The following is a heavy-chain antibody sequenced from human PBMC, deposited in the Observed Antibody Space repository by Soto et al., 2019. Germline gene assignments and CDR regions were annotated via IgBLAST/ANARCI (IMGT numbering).Heavy chain of an antibody. CDR2: ISDSDNAT. CDR3: AKGVSSSAWSASDN. J-gene: IGHJ4*02. CDR1: GFTFSSYA. Sequence: EVQLLESGGGLVQPGGSLRLSCAASGFTFSSYAMTWVRQAPGKGLEWVSVISDSDNATYYADSVKGRFTISRDNSKNTLYLLFNSLRAEDTAVYYCAKGVSSSAWSASDNWGQGTLVTVSS. V-gene: IGHV3-23*01. D-gene: IGHD6-19*01.